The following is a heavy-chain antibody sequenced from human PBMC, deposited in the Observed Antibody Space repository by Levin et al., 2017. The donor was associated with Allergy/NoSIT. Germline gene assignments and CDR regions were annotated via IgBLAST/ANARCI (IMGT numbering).Heavy chain of an antibody. CDR3: ARDLGGRITMIVVGKVAFDI. D-gene: IGHD3-22*01. CDR2: ISSSSSYI. J-gene: IGHJ3*02. CDR1: GFTFSSYS. V-gene: IGHV3-21*01. Sequence: TWGSLRLSCSSSGFTFSSYSMNWVRQAPGKGLEWVSSISSSSSYIYYADSVKGRFTISRDNAKNSLYLQMNSLRAEDTAVYYCARDLGGRITMIVVGKVAFDIWGQGTMVTVSS.